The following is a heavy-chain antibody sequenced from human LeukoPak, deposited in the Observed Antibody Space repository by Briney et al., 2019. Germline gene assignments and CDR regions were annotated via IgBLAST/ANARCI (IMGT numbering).Heavy chain of an antibody. V-gene: IGHV1-18*01. Sequence: ASVKVSCKASGYTFTCYGISWVRQAPGQGLEWMGWISAYNGNTNYAQKLQGRVTMTTDTSTSTAYMELSSLRPEDTAVYYCARAPLKTYYDILTGGDAFDIWGQGTMVTVSS. J-gene: IGHJ3*02. CDR3: ARAPLKTYYDILTGGDAFDI. CDR2: ISAYNGNT. D-gene: IGHD3-9*01. CDR1: GYTFTCYG.